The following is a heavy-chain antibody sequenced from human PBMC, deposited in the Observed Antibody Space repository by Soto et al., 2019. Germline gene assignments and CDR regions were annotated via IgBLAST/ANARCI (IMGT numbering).Heavy chain of an antibody. CDR1: GFTFSSYG. D-gene: IGHD3-10*01. J-gene: IGHJ4*02. V-gene: IGHV3-33*01. CDR2: IWYDGSNK. Sequence: PGGSLRLSCAASGFTFSSYGMHWVRQAPGKGLEWVAVIWYDGSNKYYADSVKGRFTISRDNSKNTLYLQMNSLRAEDTAVYYCARAVFYGSEYYFDYWGQGTLVTVSS. CDR3: ARAVFYGSEYYFDY.